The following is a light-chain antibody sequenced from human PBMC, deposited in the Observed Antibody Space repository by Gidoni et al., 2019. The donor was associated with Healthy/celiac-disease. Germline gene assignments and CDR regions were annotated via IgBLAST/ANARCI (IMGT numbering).Light chain of an antibody. CDR1: QSISSY. V-gene: IGKV1-39*01. Sequence: DIQMTQSPSSLSASVGDRVTITCRASQSISSYLNWYQQKPGKAPKLLIYAASSLQSGVPSRFSGSGSGTDFTLTISSLQPEDFATYYCQQSYSTPAGFGGXTKVEIK. CDR2: AAS. CDR3: QQSYSTPAG. J-gene: IGKJ4*01.